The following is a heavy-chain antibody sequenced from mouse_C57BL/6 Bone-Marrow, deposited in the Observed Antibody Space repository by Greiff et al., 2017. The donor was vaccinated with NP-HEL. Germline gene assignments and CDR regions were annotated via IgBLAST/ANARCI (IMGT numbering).Heavy chain of an antibody. D-gene: IGHD2-5*01. CDR1: GYTFTEYT. CDR2: FYPGSGSI. Sequence: VKLMESGAELVKPGASVKLSCKASGYTFTEYTIHWVKQRSGQGLEWIGWFYPGSGSIKYNEKFKDKATLTADKSSSTVYMELSRLTSEDSAVYFCARHEEGDHYSNYPFAYWGQGTLVTVSA. J-gene: IGHJ3*01. V-gene: IGHV1-62-2*01. CDR3: ARHEEGDHYSNYPFAY.